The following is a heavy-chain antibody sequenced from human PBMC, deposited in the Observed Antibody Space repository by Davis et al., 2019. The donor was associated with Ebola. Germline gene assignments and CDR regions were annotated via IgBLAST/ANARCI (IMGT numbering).Heavy chain of an antibody. Sequence: PSETLSLTFAASGYSISSGYCWGWIRLPAGKGPEWIGRTYTSRSTNYNTSLKSRVTMSVDTAKNQFSLKLSSVTAADTAVYYCARLNVVGGWSNWFDPWGQGILVIVSS. CDR3: ARLNVVGGWSNWFDP. J-gene: IGHJ5*02. V-gene: IGHV4-4*07. D-gene: IGHD2-15*01. CDR2: TYTSRST. CDR1: GYSISSGYC.